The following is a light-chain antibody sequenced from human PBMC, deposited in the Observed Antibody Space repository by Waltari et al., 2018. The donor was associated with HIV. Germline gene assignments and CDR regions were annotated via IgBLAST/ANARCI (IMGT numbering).Light chain of an antibody. CDR3: GVWDSTLKQWL. Sequence: QSVLTQPPSASRAPGQTVTISFPGSTTNVETPRVYWYQQIPGTAPKLLIYRNYQRPSGVPDRFSSSKSGASASLIISGLRSEDEADYFCGVWDSTLKQWLFGGRTKLTVL. V-gene: IGLV1-47*01. CDR1: TTNVETPR. CDR2: RNY. J-gene: IGLJ3*02.